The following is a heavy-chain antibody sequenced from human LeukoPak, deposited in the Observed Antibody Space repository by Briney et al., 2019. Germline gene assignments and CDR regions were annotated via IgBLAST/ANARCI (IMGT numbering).Heavy chain of an antibody. CDR3: ARAFPYFCSGDSCYSYAFDI. J-gene: IGHJ3*02. Sequence: PGAPVKVSCKASGYPFTHYAVHWVRQAPGQGLEWMGWISTNTGNPTYAQGFTGRFVFSLDTSVSTAYLQISSLKAEDTAVYYCARAFPYFCSGDSCYSYAFDIWGQGTMVTVSS. CDR1: GYPFTHYA. D-gene: IGHD2-15*01. V-gene: IGHV7-4-1*02. CDR2: ISTNTGNP.